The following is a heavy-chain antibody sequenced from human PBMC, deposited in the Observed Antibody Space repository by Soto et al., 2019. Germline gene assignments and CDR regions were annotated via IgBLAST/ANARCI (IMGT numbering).Heavy chain of an antibody. Sequence: SETLSLTCTVSGGSISSGGYYWSWIRQHPGKGLEWIGYIYYSGSTYYNPSLKSRVTISVDTSKNQFSLKLSSVTAADTAVYYCARAQNGVGELSEFDYWGQGTLVTVSS. CDR2: IYYSGST. CDR1: GGSISSGGYY. V-gene: IGHV4-31*03. D-gene: IGHD3-10*01. J-gene: IGHJ4*02. CDR3: ARAQNGVGELSEFDY.